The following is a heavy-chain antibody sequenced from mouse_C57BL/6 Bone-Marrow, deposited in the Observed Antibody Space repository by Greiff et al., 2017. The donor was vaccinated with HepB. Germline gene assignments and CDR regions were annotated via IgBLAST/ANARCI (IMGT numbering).Heavy chain of an antibody. CDR3: ARHETGPDY. J-gene: IGHJ2*01. V-gene: IGHV5-6*01. CDR1: GFTFSSYG. D-gene: IGHD4-1*01. Sequence: EVQVVESGGDLVKPGGSLKLSCAASGFTFSSYGMSWVRQTPDKRLEWVATISSGGSYTYYPDSVKGRFTISRDNAKNTPYLQMSSLKSEDTAMYYCARHETGPDYWGQGTTLTVSS. CDR2: ISSGGSYT.